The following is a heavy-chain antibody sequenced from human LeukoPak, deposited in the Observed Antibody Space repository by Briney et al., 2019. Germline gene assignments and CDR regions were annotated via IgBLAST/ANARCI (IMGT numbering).Heavy chain of an antibody. J-gene: IGHJ3*02. CDR3: ARARSDTAMVDAFDI. CDR1: GFTFSSYW. CDR2: INSDGSST. D-gene: IGHD5-18*01. V-gene: IGHV3-74*01. Sequence: GGSLRLSCAASGFTFSSYWMHWVRQAPGKGLVWVSRINSDGSSTSYADSVKGRFTIPRDNAKNTLYLQMNSLRAEDTAVYYCARARSDTAMVDAFDIWGQGTMVTVSS.